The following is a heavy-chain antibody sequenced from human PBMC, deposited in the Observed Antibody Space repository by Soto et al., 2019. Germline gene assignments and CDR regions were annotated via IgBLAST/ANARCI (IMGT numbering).Heavy chain of an antibody. D-gene: IGHD4-4*01. CDR2: ISYDGSNK. V-gene: IGHV3-30-3*01. J-gene: IGHJ6*02. Sequence: QVQLVESGGGVVQPGRSLRLSCAASGFTFSSYATHWVRQAPGKGLEWVAVISYDGSNKYYADSVKGRFTISRDNSKNTLYLQMNSLRAEDTAVYYCARDRLQYHYYYGMDVWGQGTTVTVSS. CDR3: ARDRLQYHYYYGMDV. CDR1: GFTFSSYA.